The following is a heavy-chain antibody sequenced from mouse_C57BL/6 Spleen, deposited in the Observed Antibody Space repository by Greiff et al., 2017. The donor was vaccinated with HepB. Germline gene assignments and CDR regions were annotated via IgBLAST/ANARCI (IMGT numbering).Heavy chain of an antibody. CDR2: IDPSDSYT. CDR1: GYTFTSYW. V-gene: IGHV1-59*01. J-gene: IGHJ3*01. CDR3: AVMITRAWFAY. D-gene: IGHD2-4*01. Sequence: QVQLQQPGAELVRPGTSVKLSCKASGYTFTSYWMHWVKQRPGQGLEWIGVIDPSDSYTNYNQKFKGKATLTVDTSSSTAYMQLSSLTSEDSAVYYCAVMITRAWFAYWGQGTLVTVSA.